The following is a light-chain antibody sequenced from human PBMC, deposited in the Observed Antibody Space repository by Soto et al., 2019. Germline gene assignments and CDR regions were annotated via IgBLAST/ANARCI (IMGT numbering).Light chain of an antibody. J-gene: IGLJ1*01. CDR3: CSYTRRGTLI. Sequence: SQAGSVCGSRGKSITFSYVGTSSDIGDYNYVSWYQQHPGKVPKVIIYDVSNRPSGVSYRFSATKSGNTASLTISGLQAEAEADYYCCSYTRRGTLIFGTGPKVT. V-gene: IGLV2-14*01. CDR2: DVS. CDR1: SSDIGDYNY.